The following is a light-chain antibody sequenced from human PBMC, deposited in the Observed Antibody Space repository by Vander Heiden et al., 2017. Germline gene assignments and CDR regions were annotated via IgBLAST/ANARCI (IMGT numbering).Light chain of an antibody. Sequence: QSVLTQPPSVSGAPGPTVTISCTGSSSNIGSGFDVHWYQQLPGTAPKLLIYGNTNRPSGVPDRFSGSKSGTSASLAITGLQAEDEADYYCQSYDSSLDWVFGGGTKLTVL. CDR1: SSNIGSGFD. CDR3: QSYDSSLDWV. CDR2: GNT. J-gene: IGLJ3*02. V-gene: IGLV1-40*01.